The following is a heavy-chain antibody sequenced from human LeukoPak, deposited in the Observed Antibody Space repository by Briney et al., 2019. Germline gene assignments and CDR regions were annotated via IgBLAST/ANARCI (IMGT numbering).Heavy chain of an antibody. V-gene: IGHV3-53*01. CDR1: GFTVSSNY. Sequence: GGSLRLSCAASGFTVSSNYMTWVRQAPGKGLEWVAVIYSGDQTYYVDSVKGRFTISRDNSKNTLYLQMNSLRAEDTAVYYCASGGYSFDYWGQGTLVTVSS. CDR2: IYSGDQT. CDR3: ASGGYSFDY. D-gene: IGHD3-16*01. J-gene: IGHJ4*02.